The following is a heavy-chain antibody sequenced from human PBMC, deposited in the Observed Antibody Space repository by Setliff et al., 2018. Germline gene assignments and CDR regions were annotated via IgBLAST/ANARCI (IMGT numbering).Heavy chain of an antibody. V-gene: IGHV3-23*01. CDR3: AKEYSRRHYGMDV. CDR2: FSGSGGST. Sequence: PGESLTISCVASGFTFSLYAMAWVRQAPGKGLEWVSAFSGSGGSTYYADSVKGRFTISRDDSTKTLYLQMNSLRADDTAIYYCAKEYSRRHYGMDVWGRGTTVTVSS. J-gene: IGHJ6*02. D-gene: IGHD4-4*01. CDR1: GFTFSLYA.